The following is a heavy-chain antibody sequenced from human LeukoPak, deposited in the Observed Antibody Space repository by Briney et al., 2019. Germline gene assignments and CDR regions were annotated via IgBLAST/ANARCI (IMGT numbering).Heavy chain of an antibody. D-gene: IGHD6-13*01. CDR1: GFTFSSYS. CDR2: ISSSSSTI. CDR3: ARGVDDGYSSSWYRFDP. V-gene: IGHV3-48*02. J-gene: IGHJ5*02. Sequence: GGSLRLSCAASGFTFSSYSMNWVRQAPGKGLEWVSYISSSSSTIYYADSVKGRFTISRDNAKNSLYLQMNSLRDEDTAVYYCARGVDDGYSSSWYRFDPWGQGTLVTVSS.